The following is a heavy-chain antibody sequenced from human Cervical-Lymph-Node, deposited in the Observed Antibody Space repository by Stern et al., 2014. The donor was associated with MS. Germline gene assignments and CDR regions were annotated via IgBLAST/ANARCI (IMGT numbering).Heavy chain of an antibody. V-gene: IGHV4-30-2*01. J-gene: IGHJ5*02. CDR2: IYHSGST. CDR3: ARSYSSSPNWFDP. CDR1: GGSISSGGDS. Sequence: QLQLQESGSGLVKPSQTLSLTCAVSGGSISSGGDSWSWIRQPPGQGLEWIGYIYHSGSTYYNPSLKSRVTISVDRSQNPFSLKRTSVTAADTAVYYCARSYSSSPNWFDPWGQGTLVTVSS. D-gene: IGHD6-13*01.